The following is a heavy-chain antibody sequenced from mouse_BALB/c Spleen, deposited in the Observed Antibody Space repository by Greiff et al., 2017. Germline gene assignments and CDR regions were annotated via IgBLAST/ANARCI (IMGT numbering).Heavy chain of an antibody. CDR2: INPSTGYT. CDR3: AKGTTMITTEGWFAY. J-gene: IGHJ3*01. CDR1: GYTFTSYW. D-gene: IGHD2-4*01. V-gene: IGHV1-7*01. Sequence: VKLQESGAELAKPGASVKMSCKASGYTFTSYWMHWVKQRPGQGLEWIGYINPSTGYTEYNQKFKDKATLTADKSSSTAYMQLSSLTSEDSAVYYCAKGTTMITTEGWFAYWGQGTLVTVSA.